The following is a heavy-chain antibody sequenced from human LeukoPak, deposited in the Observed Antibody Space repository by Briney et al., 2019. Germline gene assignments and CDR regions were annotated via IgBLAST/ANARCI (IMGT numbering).Heavy chain of an antibody. CDR2: ISWDGGST. CDR3: AKDRSMTTKRENWFDP. V-gene: IGHV3-43D*03. CDR1: GFTFDDYA. J-gene: IGHJ5*02. Sequence: GGSLRLSCAASGFTFDDYAMHWVRQAPGKGLEWVSLISWDGGSTYYADSVKGRFTISRDNSKNSLYLQMNSLRAEDTALYYCAKDRSMTTKRENWFDPWGQGTLVTVSS. D-gene: IGHD4-17*01.